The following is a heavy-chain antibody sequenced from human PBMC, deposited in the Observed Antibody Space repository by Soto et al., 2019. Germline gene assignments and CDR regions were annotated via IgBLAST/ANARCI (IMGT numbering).Heavy chain of an antibody. CDR2: IWYDGSNK. CDR3: ARSLMVYDIHYYYYGMDV. CDR1: GFTFSSYG. Sequence: GGSLRLSCAASGFTFSSYGMHWVRQAPGKGLEWVAVIWYDGSNKYYADSVKGRFTISRDNSKNTLYLQMNSLRAEDTAVYYCARSLMVYDIHYYYYGMDVWGQGTTVTVSS. V-gene: IGHV3-33*01. D-gene: IGHD2-8*01. J-gene: IGHJ6*02.